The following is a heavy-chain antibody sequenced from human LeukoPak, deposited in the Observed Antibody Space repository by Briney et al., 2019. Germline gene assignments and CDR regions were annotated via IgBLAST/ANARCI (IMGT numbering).Heavy chain of an antibody. V-gene: IGHV3-30*02. J-gene: IGHJ4*02. CDR3: AKVTYGSGTYGAFDY. CDR2: IRYDGRNK. Sequence: SCKASGYTFTGYYMHWVRQAPGKGLEWVAFIRYDGRNKYYADSVKGRFTISRDNSKNTLYLQMNSLRAEDTAVYYCAKVTYGSGTYGAFDYWGQGTLVTVSS. CDR1: GYTFTGYY. D-gene: IGHD3-10*01.